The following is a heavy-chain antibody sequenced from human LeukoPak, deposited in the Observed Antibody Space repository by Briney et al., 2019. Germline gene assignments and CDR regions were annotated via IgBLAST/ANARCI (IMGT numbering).Heavy chain of an antibody. Sequence: ASVKVSCETSGYNLDSYSINWVRQAPGQGLEWMGWISPYNDNTKYAQKFQGRVTMTTDTSTRTVYMELSGLRSDDTAMYYCAKDLYPWQKVTTLVDHWGQGTLVTVS. CDR1: GYNLDSYS. CDR2: ISPYNDNT. V-gene: IGHV1-18*01. J-gene: IGHJ4*02. D-gene: IGHD2-21*02. CDR3: AKDLYPWQKVTTLVDH.